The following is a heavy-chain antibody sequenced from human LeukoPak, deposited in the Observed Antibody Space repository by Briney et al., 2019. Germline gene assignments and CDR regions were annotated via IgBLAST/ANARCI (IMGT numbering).Heavy chain of an antibody. J-gene: IGHJ6*03. CDR2: INPNSGGT. CDR3: ARDPAEGYCTNGVCPAAGAPCYYMDV. D-gene: IGHD2-8*01. V-gene: IGHV1-2*02. Sequence: ASVKVSCKASGYTFTGYYMHWVRQAPGQGLEWMGWINPNSGGTNYAQKFQGRVTMTRDTSISTAYMELSRLRSDDTAVYYCARDPAEGYCTNGVCPAAGAPCYYMDVWGKGTTVTVSS. CDR1: GYTFTGYY.